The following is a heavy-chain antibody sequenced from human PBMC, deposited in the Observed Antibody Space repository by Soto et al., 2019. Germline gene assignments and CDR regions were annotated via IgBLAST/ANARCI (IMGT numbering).Heavy chain of an antibody. CDR3: ARDDVLCDGGRCYGLPLDV. CDR1: GFTVSSKY. Sequence: EVQLEESEGGLVQPGGSLRLSCAASGFTVSSKYMTWVRQAPGKGLEWVSLIQSGGTTYYADSVKGRFTISRDTSENTLHLQMYSLRVEDTAVYYCARDDVLCDGGRCYGLPLDVWGKGTTVTVSS. CDR2: IQSGGTT. V-gene: IGHV3-66*01. D-gene: IGHD2-15*01. J-gene: IGHJ6*04.